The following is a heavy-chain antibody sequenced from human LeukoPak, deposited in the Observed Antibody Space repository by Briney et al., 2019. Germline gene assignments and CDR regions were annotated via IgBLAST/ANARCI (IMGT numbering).Heavy chain of an antibody. CDR3: ARVGGGSGSYYNFDY. D-gene: IGHD3-10*01. J-gene: IGHJ4*02. Sequence: SETLSLTCTVSGGSISNGSYYWSWIRQPAGKGLEWIGRIYTSGSTNYNPSLKSRVTISVDTSKNQFSLKLSSVTAADTAVYYCARVGGGSGSYYNFDYWGQGTLVAVSS. CDR2: IYTSGST. V-gene: IGHV4-61*02. CDR1: GGSISNGSYY.